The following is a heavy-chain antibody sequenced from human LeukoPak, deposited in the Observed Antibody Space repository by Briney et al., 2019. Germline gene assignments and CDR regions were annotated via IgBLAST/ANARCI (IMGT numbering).Heavy chain of an antibody. CDR2: INHSGST. Sequence: SETLSLTCAVYGGSFSGYYWSWIRQPPGKGLEWIGEINHSGSTNYNPSPKSRVTISVDTSKNQFSLKLSSVTAADTAVYYCARGLRDYDFWSGYFIPEYYYYYMDVWGKGTTVTVSS. J-gene: IGHJ6*03. CDR3: ARGLRDYDFWSGYFIPEYYYYYMDV. CDR1: GGSFSGYY. V-gene: IGHV4-34*01. D-gene: IGHD3-3*01.